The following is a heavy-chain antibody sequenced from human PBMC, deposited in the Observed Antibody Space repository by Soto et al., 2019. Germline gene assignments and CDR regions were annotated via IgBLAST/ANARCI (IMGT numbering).Heavy chain of an antibody. CDR2: ISGSGGST. D-gene: IGHD3-9*01. V-gene: IGHV3-23*01. CDR1: GFTFSSYA. J-gene: IGHJ5*02. Sequence: GVSLRLSFAASGFTFSSYAMSWFRQAPGKGLEWVSAISGSGGSTYYADSVKGRFTISRDNSKNTLYLQMNSLRAEDTAVYYCAKVYDILTGYENHLNWFDPWGQGTLVTVSS. CDR3: AKVYDILTGYENHLNWFDP.